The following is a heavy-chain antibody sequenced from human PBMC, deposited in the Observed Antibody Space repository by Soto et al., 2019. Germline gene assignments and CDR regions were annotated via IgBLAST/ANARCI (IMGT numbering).Heavy chain of an antibody. CDR1: GGSFSAYY. V-gene: IGHV4-34*01. CDR3: ARGALNNDFWSGPINGGKDV. J-gene: IGHJ6*02. Sequence: PSETLSLTCAVYGGSFSAYYWNWIRQPPGKGLEWIGEFNHSGSTNYSPSLKSRVTISVDTSKNQFSLKLTSVTAADTAVYYCARGALNNDFWSGPINGGKDVWGQGTTVTVSS. CDR2: FNHSGST. D-gene: IGHD3-3*01.